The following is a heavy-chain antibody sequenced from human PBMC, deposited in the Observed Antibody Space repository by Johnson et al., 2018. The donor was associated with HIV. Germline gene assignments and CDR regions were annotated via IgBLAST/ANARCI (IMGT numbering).Heavy chain of an antibody. Sequence: MLLVESGGGSVQTGGSLRLSCAASGFTFSTSWMNWVRQAPGRGLEWVANIKYDGGRIQYVDSVKGRFTISRDNARNLLFLQMSTLRAEDTAVYYCARAPPNVAPGAFDIWGQGTMVTVSS. D-gene: IGHD2-21*01. V-gene: IGHV3-7*01. J-gene: IGHJ3*02. CDR3: ARAPPNVAPGAFDI. CDR1: GFTFSTSW. CDR2: IKYDGGRI.